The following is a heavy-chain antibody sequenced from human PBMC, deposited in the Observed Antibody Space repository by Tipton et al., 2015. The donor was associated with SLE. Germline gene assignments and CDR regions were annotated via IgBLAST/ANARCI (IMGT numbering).Heavy chain of an antibody. CDR1: GGSINVYY. CDR3: ARLPDYFDH. CDR2: VSYSGST. Sequence: TLSLTCSVSGGSINVYYWSWVRQPPGKGLEWIGYVSYSGSTNYNPSLQSRVTISVDTSKNQFSLKLRSVTVADTAVYYCARLPDYFDHWGQGALVTVSS. J-gene: IGHJ4*02. V-gene: IGHV4-59*01.